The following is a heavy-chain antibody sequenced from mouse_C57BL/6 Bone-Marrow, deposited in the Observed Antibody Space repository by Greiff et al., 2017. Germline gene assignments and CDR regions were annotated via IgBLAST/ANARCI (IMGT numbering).Heavy chain of an antibody. Sequence: QVQLQQPGAELVRPGTSVKLSCKASGYTFTSYWMHWVKQRPGQGLEWIGVIDPSDSYTNYTPKFKGKATLTVDTSSSTAYMQLSSLTSEDSAVYYCACLNWAWFAYWGRGTLVTVSA. D-gene: IGHD4-1*01. CDR3: ACLNWAWFAY. V-gene: IGHV1-59*01. J-gene: IGHJ3*01. CDR2: IDPSDSYT. CDR1: GYTFTSYW.